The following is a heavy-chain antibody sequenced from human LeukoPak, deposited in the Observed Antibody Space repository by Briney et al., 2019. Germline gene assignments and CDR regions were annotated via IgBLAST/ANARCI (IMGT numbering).Heavy chain of an antibody. D-gene: IGHD6-13*01. V-gene: IGHV4-34*01. CDR3: ARQGSSWFHIDY. CDR1: GGSFSGYY. CDR2: INHSGST. Sequence: NPSETLSLTCAVYGGSFSGYYWSWIRQPPGKGLEWIGEINHSGSTNYNPSLKSRVTISVDTSKNQFSLKLSSVTAADTAVYYCARQGSSWFHIDYWGQGTLVTVSS. J-gene: IGHJ4*02.